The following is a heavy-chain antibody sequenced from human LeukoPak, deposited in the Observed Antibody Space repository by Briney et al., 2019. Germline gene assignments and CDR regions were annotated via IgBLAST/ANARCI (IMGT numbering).Heavy chain of an antibody. CDR1: GYTFTGYY. CDR2: TNPNSGGT. CDR3: ALTFWSGTPVDY. D-gene: IGHD3-3*01. J-gene: IGHJ4*02. Sequence: ASVKVSCKASGYTFTGYYMHWVRQAPGQGLEWMGRTNPNSGGTNYAQKFQGRVTMTRDTSISTAYMELSRLRSDDTAVYYCALTFWSGTPVDYWGQGTLVTVSS. V-gene: IGHV1-2*06.